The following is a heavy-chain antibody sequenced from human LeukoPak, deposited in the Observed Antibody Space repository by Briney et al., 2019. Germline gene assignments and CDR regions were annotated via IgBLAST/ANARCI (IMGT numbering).Heavy chain of an antibody. Sequence: ASVKVSCKASGYRFTADYIHWVRQAPGQGLEWMGMIYPRDGSTSYAQKFQGRVTVTRDTSTSTVHMELSGLRSEDTAVYYCARDQEGFDYWGQGTLVTVSS. CDR1: GYRFTADY. J-gene: IGHJ4*02. V-gene: IGHV1-46*01. CDR2: IYPRDGST. CDR3: ARDQEGFDY.